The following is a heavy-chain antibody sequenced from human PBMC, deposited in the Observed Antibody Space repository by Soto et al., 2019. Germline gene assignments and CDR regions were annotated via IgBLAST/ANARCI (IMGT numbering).Heavy chain of an antibody. CDR2: IKSKADGGTT. CDR3: TDGRDV. V-gene: IGHV3-15*01. CDR1: GFSFTNAW. J-gene: IGHJ6*02. Sequence: EVQLVESGGGLVKPGTSLRLSCAASGFSFTNAWMSWVRQAPGKGLEWVCRIKSKADGGTTTYAAPVKGRFTISRDDSKTTLYMQMNSLKTEDSALYYGTDGRDVWGQGTTVTVSS.